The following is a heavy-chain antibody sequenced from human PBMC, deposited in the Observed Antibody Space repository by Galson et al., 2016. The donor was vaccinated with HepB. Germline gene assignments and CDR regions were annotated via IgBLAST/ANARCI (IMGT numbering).Heavy chain of an antibody. CDR1: GFTFSNYG. CDR2: ISADSGAI. D-gene: IGHD3-10*01. V-gene: IGHV3-23*01. J-gene: IGHJ4*02. CDR3: VIMIRGITGGPFDY. Sequence: SLRLSCAGSGFTFSNYGMSWVRQAPGKGLEWVSVISADSGAIYYADSVKGRFSISRDNSMSTLFLQMNSLRAEDTAIYYCVIMIRGITGGPFDYWGQGTLVTISS.